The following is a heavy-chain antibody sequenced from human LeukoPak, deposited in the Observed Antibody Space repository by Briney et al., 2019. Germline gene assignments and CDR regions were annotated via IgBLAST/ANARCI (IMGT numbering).Heavy chain of an antibody. Sequence: PGGSLRLSCAASGFTFSSYGMHWVRQAPGKGLGWVAFIRYDGSNKYYADSVKGRFTISRDNSKNTLYLQMNSLRAEDTAVYYCAFDRRELPQIYYYSYGMDVWGQGTTVTVSS. CDR3: AFDRRELPQIYYYSYGMDV. D-gene: IGHD1-7*01. CDR1: GFTFSSYG. CDR2: IRYDGSNK. V-gene: IGHV3-30*02. J-gene: IGHJ6*02.